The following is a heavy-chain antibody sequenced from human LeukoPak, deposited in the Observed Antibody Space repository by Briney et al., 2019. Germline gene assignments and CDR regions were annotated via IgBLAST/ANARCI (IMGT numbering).Heavy chain of an antibody. CDR1: GFTFSNYA. CDR3: AKKEAYDSGSPFDY. V-gene: IGHV3-23*01. D-gene: IGHD3-10*01. CDR2: ISGSGGST. Sequence: PGGSLRLSCAASGFTFSNYAMNWVRQAPGKGLEWVSAISGSGGSTYYADSVKGRFTISRDNSKNTLYLQMNSLRAEDTAVYYCAKKEAYDSGSPFDYWGQGTLVTVSS. J-gene: IGHJ4*02.